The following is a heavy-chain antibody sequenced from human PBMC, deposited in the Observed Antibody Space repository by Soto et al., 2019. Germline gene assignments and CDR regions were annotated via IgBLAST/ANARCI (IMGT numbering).Heavy chain of an antibody. CDR3: AAAARPVAGRHPDF. CDR2: INPNNGVT. Sequence: ASVKVSCKASGYMFTGFDVHWVRQAPGQGLEWMGWINPNNGVTTYAKNFQGRVTMTRDSAISTAYMELSSLRSDDTAVYLCAAAARPVAGRHPDFWGQRTVVTVSS. V-gene: IGHV1-2*02. CDR1: GYMFTGFD. D-gene: IGHD6-19*01. J-gene: IGHJ4*02.